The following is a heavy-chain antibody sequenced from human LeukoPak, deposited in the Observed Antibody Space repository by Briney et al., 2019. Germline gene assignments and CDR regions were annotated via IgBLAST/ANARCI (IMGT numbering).Heavy chain of an antibody. CDR3: ARDESELRYFDWLSGWFDP. V-gene: IGHV4-39*07. J-gene: IGHJ5*02. D-gene: IGHD3-9*01. CDR2: IYYSGST. Sequence: SETLSLTCSVSGGSISSSSSYWGWIRQPPGKGLEWIGSIYYSGSTYYNPSLKSRVTISVDTSKNQFSLKLSSVTAADTAVYYCARDESELRYFDWLSGWFDPWGQGTLVTVSS. CDR1: GGSISSSSSY.